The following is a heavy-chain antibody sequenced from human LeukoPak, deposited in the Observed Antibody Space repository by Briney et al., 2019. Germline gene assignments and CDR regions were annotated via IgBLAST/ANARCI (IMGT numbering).Heavy chain of an antibody. CDR1: GFTFTNYA. CDR3: AKEFGESYPLRWYYMDV. J-gene: IGHJ6*03. Sequence: GGSLRLSCAASGFTFTNYAMSWVRQAPGKGLELVSGISGSGSSTYYADSVKGRFTISRDNSKNTLSLQMNSLRAEDTAVYYCAKEFGESYPLRWYYMDVWGKGTTVAVSS. D-gene: IGHD3-10*01. CDR2: ISGSGSST. V-gene: IGHV3-23*01.